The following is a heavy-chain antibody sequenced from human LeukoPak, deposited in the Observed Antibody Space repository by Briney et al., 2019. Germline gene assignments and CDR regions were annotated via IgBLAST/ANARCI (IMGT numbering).Heavy chain of an antibody. J-gene: IGHJ4*02. Sequence: GSLRLSCAASGFTVSSNYMSWVRQAPGKGLEWVSVIYSGGSTYYADSVKGRFTISRDNSKNTLYLQMNSLRAEDTAVYYCARVDILTGYSTDYWGQGTLVTVSS. CDR1: GFTVSSNY. CDR3: ARVDILTGYSTDY. CDR2: IYSGGST. V-gene: IGHV3-53*01. D-gene: IGHD3-9*01.